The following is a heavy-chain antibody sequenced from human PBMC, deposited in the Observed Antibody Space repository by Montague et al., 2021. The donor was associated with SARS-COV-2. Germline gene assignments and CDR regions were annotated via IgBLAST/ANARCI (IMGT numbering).Heavy chain of an antibody. CDR2: TYYRSKWDS. Sequence: CAISGDSVSSQSVAWNWIRHSPSRDLEWLGRTYYRSKWDSDYAESVKRRLVITPDTSKNQVSLQLNSVIPEDTAVYFCASTGITLTGLDAFDIWGQGTMVTVSS. V-gene: IGHV6-1*01. D-gene: IGHD3-9*01. CDR1: GDSVSSQSVA. J-gene: IGHJ3*02. CDR3: ASTGITLTGLDAFDI.